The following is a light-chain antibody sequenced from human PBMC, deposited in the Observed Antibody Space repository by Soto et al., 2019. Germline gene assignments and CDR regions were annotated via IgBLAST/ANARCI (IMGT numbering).Light chain of an antibody. CDR3: QQYNSYWT. Sequence: DIQMTQSPSTLSASVGDRVTITCRASQSISSWLAWYQQIPGKAPKLLIYKASSLQSGVPSRFSGSGSGTEFTLTISRLQTDDFATYYCQQYNSYWTFGQGTKVEIK. V-gene: IGKV1-5*03. J-gene: IGKJ1*01. CDR1: QSISSW. CDR2: KAS.